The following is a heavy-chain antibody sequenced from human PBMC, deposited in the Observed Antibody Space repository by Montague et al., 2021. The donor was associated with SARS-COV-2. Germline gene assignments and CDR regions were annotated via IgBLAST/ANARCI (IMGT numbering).Heavy chain of an antibody. J-gene: IGHJ6*02. Sequence: SETLSLTCTVSGGSISSSSYYWAWIRQPPGKGLEWIGSIYYRGSTYYNPSLKSRVFISVDTSKNQLSLTLTSVTATGTAVYYCAIEVGAMVYYYGMDVWGQGTTVTVSS. CDR1: GGSISSSSYY. V-gene: IGHV4-39*01. CDR2: IYYRGST. D-gene: IGHD1-26*01. CDR3: AIEVGAMVYYYGMDV.